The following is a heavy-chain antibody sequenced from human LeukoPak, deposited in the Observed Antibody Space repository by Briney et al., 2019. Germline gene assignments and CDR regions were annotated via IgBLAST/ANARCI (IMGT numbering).Heavy chain of an antibody. J-gene: IGHJ4*02. Sequence: PGGSLRLSCAVSGFTFRTYWMHWVRQVPGEGLVWVSRINEDGSITSYADSVTGRFTIPRDNAQNTLYLQMNSLSAEDTAVYYCGRDLGGRWSYWGQGALDTVSS. V-gene: IGHV3-74*01. CDR1: GFTFRTYW. D-gene: IGHD3-16*01. CDR3: GRDLGGRWSY. CDR2: INEDGSIT.